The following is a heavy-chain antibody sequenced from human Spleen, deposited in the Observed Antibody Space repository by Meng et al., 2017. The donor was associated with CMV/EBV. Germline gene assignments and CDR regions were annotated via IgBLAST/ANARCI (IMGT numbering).Heavy chain of an antibody. CDR2: IKQDGSEK. CDR3: ARGAEAPLYDYIWGIYLMDV. CDR1: GFTFNTYA. J-gene: IGHJ6*02. Sequence: GGSLRLSCAASGFTFNTYAMYWVRQSPGKGLEWVANIKQDGSEKYYVDAVKGRFTISRDNAKNSLYLQMNSLRAEDTAVYYCARGAEAPLYDYIWGIYLMDVWGQGTTVTVSS. V-gene: IGHV3-7*01. D-gene: IGHD3-16*02.